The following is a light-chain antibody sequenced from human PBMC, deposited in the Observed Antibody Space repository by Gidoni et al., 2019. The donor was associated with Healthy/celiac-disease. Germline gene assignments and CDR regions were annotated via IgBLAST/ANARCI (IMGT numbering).Light chain of an antibody. CDR2: GAS. CDR3: QQYGSSLKT. J-gene: IGKJ1*01. CDR1: QSVSSSY. Sequence: EIVLTQSPGTLSLSPGERATLSCRASQSVSSSYLAWYQQKPGQAPRLLIYGASSRAAGIPDRFSGSGSGTDFTLNISRLEPEDFAGYYCQQYGSSLKTFGQGTKVEIK. V-gene: IGKV3-20*01.